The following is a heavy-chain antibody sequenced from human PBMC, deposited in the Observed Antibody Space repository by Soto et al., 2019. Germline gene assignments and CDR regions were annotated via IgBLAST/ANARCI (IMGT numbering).Heavy chain of an antibody. V-gene: IGHV3-23*01. D-gene: IGHD3-22*01. CDR3: AKDYYDSSDYYYGMDV. CDR2: ISGSGGST. CDR1: GFAFSSYA. Sequence: GGSLRLSCAASGFAFSSYAMSWVRQAPGKGLEWVSAISGSGGSTYYADSVKGRFTISRDNSKNTLYLQMNSLRAEDTAVYYCAKDYYDSSDYYYGMDVWGHGTTVTVSS. J-gene: IGHJ6*02.